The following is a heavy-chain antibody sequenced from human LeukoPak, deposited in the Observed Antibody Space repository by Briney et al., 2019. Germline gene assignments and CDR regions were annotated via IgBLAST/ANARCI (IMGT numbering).Heavy chain of an antibody. Sequence: GESLKISCKGSGYTFTTYWIRWVRQMPGKGLEWMGFIYPGDSDTRYSPSFQGQVTISADKSINTAYLQWSSLKASDTATYYCARHPLKYHPAFDYYYYMDVWGKGTTVTVSS. V-gene: IGHV5-51*01. D-gene: IGHD3-16*01. J-gene: IGHJ6*03. CDR3: ARHPLKYHPAFDYYYYMDV. CDR2: IYPGDSDT. CDR1: GYTFTTYW.